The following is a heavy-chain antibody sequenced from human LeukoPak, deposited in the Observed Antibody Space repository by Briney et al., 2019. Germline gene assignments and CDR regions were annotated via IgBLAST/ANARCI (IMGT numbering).Heavy chain of an antibody. D-gene: IGHD3-9*01. CDR1: GFSVTTYA. CDR3: AKGRWGLTINNFDI. CDR2: ISDRGDST. Sequence: GGSLRLSCAASGFSVTTYAMGWVRQAPGKSLEWVSVISDRGDSTHYADSVKGRFTISRDSSKNTLYLQMNSLRGEDTAVYYCAKGRWGLTINNFDIWGQGTMVTVSS. J-gene: IGHJ3*02. V-gene: IGHV3-23*01.